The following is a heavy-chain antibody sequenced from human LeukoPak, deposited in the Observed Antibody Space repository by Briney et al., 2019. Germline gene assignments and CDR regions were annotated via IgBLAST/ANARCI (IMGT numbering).Heavy chain of an antibody. CDR3: ARDKGGVFDC. J-gene: IGHJ4*02. CDR2: TYYRSKWYN. D-gene: IGHD3-10*01. CDR1: GDSVSSNSAA. Sequence: SQTLSLTCAISGDSVSSNSAAWSWTRQSPSGGLEWLGRTYYRSKWYNDYALSVKSRITINPGTSRNQFSLQLNSVTPEDTALYYCARDKGGVFDCWGQGTLVTVSS. V-gene: IGHV6-1*01.